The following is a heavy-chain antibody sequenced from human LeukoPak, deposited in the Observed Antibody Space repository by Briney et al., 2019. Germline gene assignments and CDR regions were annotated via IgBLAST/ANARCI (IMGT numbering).Heavy chain of an antibody. J-gene: IGHJ6*02. CDR2: MNPNSGNT. CDR3: ARGRTYYDFWSGYRPYYYYGMDV. Sequence: ASVKVSCKASGYTFTSYDINWVRQATGQGLEWMGWMNPNSGNTGYAQKFQGRVTMTRNTSTSTAYMELSSLRSEDTAVYYCARGRTYYDFWSGYRPYYYYGMDVWGQGTTVTVSS. D-gene: IGHD3-3*01. CDR1: GYTFTSYD. V-gene: IGHV1-8*01.